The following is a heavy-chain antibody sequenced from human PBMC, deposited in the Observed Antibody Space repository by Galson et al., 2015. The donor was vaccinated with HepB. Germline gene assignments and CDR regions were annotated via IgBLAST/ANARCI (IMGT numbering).Heavy chain of an antibody. CDR3: AAGVSYYGMDV. CDR1: GGSISSYY. D-gene: IGHD3-10*01. CDR2: IHHSGST. Sequence: LSLTCTVSGGSISSYYWSWIRQPPGKGLEWIGYIHHSGSTNYNPSVKSRVAISVDTSKNQFSLKLSSVTAADTAVYYCAAGVSYYGMDVWGQGTTVTVSS. J-gene: IGHJ6*02. V-gene: IGHV4-59*01.